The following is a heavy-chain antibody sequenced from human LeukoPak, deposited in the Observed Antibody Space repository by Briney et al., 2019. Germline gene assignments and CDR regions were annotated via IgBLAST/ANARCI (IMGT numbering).Heavy chain of an antibody. J-gene: IGHJ6*02. CDR2: ISGDGGST. D-gene: IGHD5-12*01. Sequence: PGGSLRLSCAASGFTFDDYAMHWVRQAPGKGLEWVSLISGDGGSTYYADSVKGRFTISRDNSKNSLYLQMNSLRTEDTALYYCAKDMKGGGGYDSYYYYGMDVWGQGTTVTVSS. CDR1: GFTFDDYA. V-gene: IGHV3-43*02. CDR3: AKDMKGGGGYDSYYYYGMDV.